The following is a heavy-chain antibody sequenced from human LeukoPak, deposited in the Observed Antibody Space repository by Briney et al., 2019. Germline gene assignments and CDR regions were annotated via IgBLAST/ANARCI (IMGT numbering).Heavy chain of an antibody. CDR3: ARAGYCSGVSCYSAVPGKY. CDR1: GGSISGYF. J-gene: IGHJ4*02. V-gene: IGHV4-4*07. CDR2: IYHSGNT. Sequence: SETLSLTCTVSGGSISGYFWSWIRQPAGKGLEWIGSIYHSGNTYYNPSLKSRVIILVDTSKNQFSLQLGSVTPTDTAVYYCARAGYCSGVSCYSAVPGKYWGQGALVTVSS. D-gene: IGHD2-15*01.